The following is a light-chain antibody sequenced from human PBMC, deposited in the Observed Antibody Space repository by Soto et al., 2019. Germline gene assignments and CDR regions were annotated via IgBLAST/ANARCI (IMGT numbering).Light chain of an antibody. Sequence: EIVLTQSPCTPSLPPGERAPLSCRASQSVSSYLAWYQQKPGQAPRLLIYDASNRATGIPARFSGSGSGTDFTLTISSLEPEDFAVYYCQQRSNWPPWTFGQGTKVDIK. CDR1: QSVSSY. J-gene: IGKJ1*01. CDR2: DAS. V-gene: IGKV3-11*01. CDR3: QQRSNWPPWT.